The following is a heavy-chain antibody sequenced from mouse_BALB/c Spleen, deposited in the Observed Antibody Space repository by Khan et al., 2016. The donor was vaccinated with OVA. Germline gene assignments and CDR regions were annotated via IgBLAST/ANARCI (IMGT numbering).Heavy chain of an antibody. D-gene: IGHD1-1*01. V-gene: IGHV3-2*02. Sequence: EVKLLESGPGLVKPSQSLSLTCTVTGYSITSGYAWNWIRQFPGNKLEWMGYISYSGVTSYTPSLKSRISITRDHSKNQFFLKLNSVTTKDTATYYCARGNYYGYYFDYWGQGTTLTVSS. J-gene: IGHJ2*01. CDR3: ARGNYYGYYFDY. CDR1: GYSITSGYA. CDR2: ISYSGVT.